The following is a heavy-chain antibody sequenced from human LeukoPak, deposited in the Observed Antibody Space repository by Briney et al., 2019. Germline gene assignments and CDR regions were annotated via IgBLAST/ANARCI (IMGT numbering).Heavy chain of an antibody. CDR3: ARRRLGYYLDY. V-gene: IGHV4-34*01. CDR2: INPRGST. J-gene: IGHJ4*02. CDR1: GGPFSGYH. D-gene: IGHD5-24*01. Sequence: SETLSLTCGVYGGPFSGYHWSWIRQPPGKGLEWIGEINPRGSTNYNPYLKSRVTLPADTSKNQFSLTLNSVTAADTAVYYCARRRLGYYLDYWGQGTLVTASS.